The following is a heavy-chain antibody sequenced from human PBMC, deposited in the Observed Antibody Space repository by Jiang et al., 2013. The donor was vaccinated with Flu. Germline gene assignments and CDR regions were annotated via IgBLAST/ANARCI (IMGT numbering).Heavy chain of an antibody. D-gene: IGHD2-21*01. Sequence: SGAEVKKPGASVKVSCKASGYSFTTYGVSWVRQAPGQGLEWMGWIATYNANTHYAQELQGRVTMSTDTSTTTVYMELRSLRSDDTAVYYCVRDGNAVMDYWGQGTLVTVSS. V-gene: IGHV1-18*01. J-gene: IGHJ4*02. CDR3: VRDGNAVMDY. CDR1: GYSFTTYG. CDR2: IATYNANT.